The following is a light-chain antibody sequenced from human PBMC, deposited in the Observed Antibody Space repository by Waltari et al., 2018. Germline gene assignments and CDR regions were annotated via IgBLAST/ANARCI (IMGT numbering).Light chain of an antibody. J-gene: IGKJ2*01. V-gene: IGKV3-15*01. CDR1: RSISRN. CDR3: QQYNNWRT. CDR2: GAS. Sequence: EVLMTPSPATLSVAPGDSATRSCRTSRSISRNLAWHQQKPGQAPRLLNYGASTRATGIPARFSGSGSGTEFTLSISILQSEDFAVYYCQQYNNWRTFGQGTKLEIK.